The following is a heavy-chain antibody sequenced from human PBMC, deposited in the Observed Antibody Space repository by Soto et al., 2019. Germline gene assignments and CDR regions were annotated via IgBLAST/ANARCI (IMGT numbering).Heavy chain of an antibody. CDR1: GGSISSYY. CDR2: IYYSGST. CDR3: ARETELLIDY. D-gene: IGHD1-26*01. V-gene: IGHV4-59*08. J-gene: IGHJ4*02. Sequence: SETLSLTCTVSGGSISSYYWSWIRQPPGKGLEWIGYIYYSGSTNYNPSLKSRVTISVDTSKNQFSLKLSFVTAADTAVYYCARETELLIDYWGQGTLVTVSS.